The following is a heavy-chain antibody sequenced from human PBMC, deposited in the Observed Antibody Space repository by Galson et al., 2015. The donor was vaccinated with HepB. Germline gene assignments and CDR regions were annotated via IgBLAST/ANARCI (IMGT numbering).Heavy chain of an antibody. D-gene: IGHD7-27*01. V-gene: IGHV3-53*01. J-gene: IGHJ3*02. CDR2: IDGGGTT. Sequence: SLRLGCAASGFDVSNNYMGWVRQAPGKGLEWVSGIDGGGTTHYADSAKGRFTISRANSKNTLDLQMDTLRAEDTAVYHCGSSSVNWGPDGFDIWGQGTMVTVSS. CDR3: GSSSVNWGPDGFDI. CDR1: GFDVSNNY.